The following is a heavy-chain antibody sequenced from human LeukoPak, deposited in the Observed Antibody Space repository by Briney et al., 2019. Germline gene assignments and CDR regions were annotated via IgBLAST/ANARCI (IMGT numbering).Heavy chain of an antibody. Sequence: PGGSLRLSCAASGFTFSSCAMSWVRQAPGKGLEWVSAISGSGGSTYYAGSVKGRFTISRDNSKNTLFLQMNSLRAEDTAVYYCAKGTYSSSPRDNWGQGTLSPSPQ. CDR2: ISGSGGST. V-gene: IGHV3-23*01. J-gene: IGHJ4*02. CDR1: GFTFSSCA. D-gene: IGHD6-6*01. CDR3: AKGTYSSSPRDN.